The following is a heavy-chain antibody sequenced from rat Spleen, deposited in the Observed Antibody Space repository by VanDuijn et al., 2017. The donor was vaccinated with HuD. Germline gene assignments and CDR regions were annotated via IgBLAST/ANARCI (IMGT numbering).Heavy chain of an antibody. V-gene: IGHV5-29*01. Sequence: EVQLVESGGGLVQPGRSLKLSCAASGFTFSDYGVAWVRQAPTAGLEWVATIRYGDSSGHSGTYYRDSVRGRFTIARDDAKSTLSLQMDSLRSEDTATYYCARRHYGYTDYFDHWGQGVMVTVSS. CDR2: IRYGDSSGHSGT. CDR1: GFTFSDYG. CDR3: ARRHYGYTDYFDH. D-gene: IGHD1-9*01. J-gene: IGHJ2*01.